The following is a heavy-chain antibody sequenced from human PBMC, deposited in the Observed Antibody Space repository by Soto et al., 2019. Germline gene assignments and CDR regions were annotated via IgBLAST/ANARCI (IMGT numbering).Heavy chain of an antibody. Sequence: QVQLVQSGAEVKKPGASVKVSCKASGYTFTSYDINWVRQATGQGLEWMGWMNPNSGNTGYAQKFQGRVTMTRNTSISTAYMELSILRSEDTAVYYCASRPGNWNYSPFDYWGQGTLVTVSS. CDR3: ASRPGNWNYSPFDY. CDR1: GYTFTSYD. D-gene: IGHD1-7*01. V-gene: IGHV1-8*01. J-gene: IGHJ4*02. CDR2: MNPNSGNT.